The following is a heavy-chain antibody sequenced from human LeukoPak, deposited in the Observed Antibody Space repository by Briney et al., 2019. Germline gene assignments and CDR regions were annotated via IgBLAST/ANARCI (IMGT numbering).Heavy chain of an antibody. CDR2: ISYDGSNK. CDR1: GFTFSSYA. J-gene: IGHJ3*02. D-gene: IGHD3-22*01. V-gene: IGHV3-30-3*01. Sequence: GGSLRLSCAASGFTFSSYAMHWVRQAPGKGLEWVAVISYDGSNKYYADSVKGRFTISRDNSKNTLYLKMKSLTAEQTAVYYCARGDFGDSSGSYHKAFDIWGQGKMVTVSS. CDR3: ARGDFGDSSGSYHKAFDI.